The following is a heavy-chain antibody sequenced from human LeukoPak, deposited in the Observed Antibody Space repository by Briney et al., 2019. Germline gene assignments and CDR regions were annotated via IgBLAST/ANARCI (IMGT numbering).Heavy chain of an antibody. D-gene: IGHD3-22*01. V-gene: IGHV3-74*01. CDR1: GFTFSRYW. CDR3: ARAPSEVGGYYPEDFRH. Sequence: GGSLRLSCEASGFTFSRYWMHWVRQAPGKGLVWVSRIKSDGKTNYADSVKGRFTISRDNAKKKVSLQMDSLRDEDTGVYYCARAPSEVGGYYPEDFRHWGQGTLVTVSS. CDR2: IKSDGKT. J-gene: IGHJ1*01.